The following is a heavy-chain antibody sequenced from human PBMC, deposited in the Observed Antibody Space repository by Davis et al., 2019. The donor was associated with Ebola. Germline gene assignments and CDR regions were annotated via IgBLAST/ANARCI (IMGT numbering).Heavy chain of an antibody. CDR1: GFTFGDYA. J-gene: IGHJ2*01. CDR2: IRSKAYGGTT. CDR3: TRGGIAVAALVWYFDL. D-gene: IGHD6-19*01. Sequence: PGGSLRLSCTASGFTFGDYAMSWVRQAPGKGLEWVGFIRSKAYGGTTEYAASVKGRFTISRDDSKSIAYLQMNSLKTEDTAVYYCTRGGIAVAALVWYFDLWGRGTLVTVSS. V-gene: IGHV3-49*04.